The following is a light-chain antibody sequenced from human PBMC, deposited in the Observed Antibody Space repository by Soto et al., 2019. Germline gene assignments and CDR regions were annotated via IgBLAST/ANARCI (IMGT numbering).Light chain of an antibody. Sequence: QSVLTQPPSVSAAPGQKVTISCSGSSSNIGGNSVSWYQQLPGTAPKLLIYEVSNRPSGVSNRFSGSKSGNTASLTISGLQAEDEADYYCSSYTSSSTLRVFGTGTKVTVL. CDR1: SSNIGGNS. CDR2: EVS. J-gene: IGLJ1*01. CDR3: SSYTSSSTLRV. V-gene: IGLV2-14*01.